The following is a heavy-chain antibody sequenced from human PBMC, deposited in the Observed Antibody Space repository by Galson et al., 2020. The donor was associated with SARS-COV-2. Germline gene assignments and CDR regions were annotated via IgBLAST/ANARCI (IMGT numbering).Heavy chain of an antibody. V-gene: IGHV1-2*04. CDR3: ARGVSLSPPRLDS. J-gene: IGHJ4*02. CDR1: GYTFTGLY. Sequence: ASVKVSCKASGYTFTGLYIHWVRHAPGQGLEWIGRINPNNGAIKYAQTFQGWVTMTRDTSISTAYMELSRLRPDDTAVYYCARGVSLSPPRLDSWGQGTLVIVSS. CDR2: INPNNGAI.